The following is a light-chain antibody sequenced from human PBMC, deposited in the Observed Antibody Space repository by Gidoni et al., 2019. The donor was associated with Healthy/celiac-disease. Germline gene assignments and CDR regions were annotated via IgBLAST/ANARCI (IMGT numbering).Light chain of an antibody. CDR3: QQYYSYPRT. Sequence: AIRITQSPSSFSASTGDRVTITCRASQGISSYLAWYQQKPGKAPKLLIYAASTLQSGVPSRFSGSGSGTDFTLTISGLQSEDFATYYCQQYYSYPRTFGQGTKVEIK. V-gene: IGKV1-8*01. J-gene: IGKJ1*01. CDR1: QGISSY. CDR2: AAS.